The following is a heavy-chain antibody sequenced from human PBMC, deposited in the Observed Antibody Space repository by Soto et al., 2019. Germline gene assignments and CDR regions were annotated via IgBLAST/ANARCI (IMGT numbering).Heavy chain of an antibody. CDR2: VWYDGTNK. J-gene: IGHJ4*02. CDR1: GFTFKSYG. Sequence: QVQLVESGGGVVQPGRSLRLSCEASGFTFKSYGMPWVRQAPGKGLEWVAVVWYDGTNKKYADSVKGRFNIYRDNSKNTLYLQRDSLRAEDTGIYYCARGGHSSSWYWLEAYFFDYWGQGSLVTVSS. CDR3: ARGGHSSSWYWLEAYFFDY. D-gene: IGHD6-13*01. V-gene: IGHV3-33*01.